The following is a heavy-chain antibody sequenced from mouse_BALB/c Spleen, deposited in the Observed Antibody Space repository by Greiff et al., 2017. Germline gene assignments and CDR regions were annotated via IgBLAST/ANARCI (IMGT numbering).Heavy chain of an antibody. D-gene: IGHD2-14*01. CDR2: ISSGGGST. CDR1: GFAFSSYD. CDR3: ARRGAYYRYDVLAWFAY. J-gene: IGHJ3*01. Sequence: EVQGVESGGGLVKPGGSLKLSCAASGFAFSSYDMSWVRQTPEKRLEWVAYISSGGGSTYYPDTVKGRFTISRDNAKNTLYLQMSSLKSEDTAMYYCARRGAYYRYDVLAWFAYWGQGTLVTVSA. V-gene: IGHV5-12-1*01.